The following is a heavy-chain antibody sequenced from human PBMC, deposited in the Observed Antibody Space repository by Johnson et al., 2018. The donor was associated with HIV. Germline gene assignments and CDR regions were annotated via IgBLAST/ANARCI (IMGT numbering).Heavy chain of an antibody. J-gene: IGHJ3*01. CDR1: GFTFSSYA. D-gene: IGHD4-11*01. Sequence: VQLVESGGGLVQPGGSLRLSCAASGFTFSSYAMSWVRQAPGKGLEWVAYITSSGRTTYYADSVKGRFNISRDNAKNTLYLQMNSLGAEDTAVYYCAKEGSSVIWGQGTMVTVSS. V-gene: IGHV3-48*04. CDR3: AKEGSSVI. CDR2: ITSSGRTT.